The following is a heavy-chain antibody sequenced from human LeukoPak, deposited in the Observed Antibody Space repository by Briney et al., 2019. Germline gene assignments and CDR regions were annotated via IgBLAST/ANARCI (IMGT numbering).Heavy chain of an antibody. CDR2: INSDGSST. Sequence: GGSLRLSCAASGFTFSSYWMHWVRQAPGKGLVWVSRINSDGSSTSYADSMKGRFTISRDNAKNTVYLQMNSLRGEDTAVYYCARLAVLGAFNIWGQGTMVTVSS. CDR1: GFTFSSYW. CDR3: ARLAVLGAFNI. J-gene: IGHJ3*02. V-gene: IGHV3-74*01.